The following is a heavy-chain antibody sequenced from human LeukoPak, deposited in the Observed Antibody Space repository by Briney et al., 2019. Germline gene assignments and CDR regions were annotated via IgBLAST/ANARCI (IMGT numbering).Heavy chain of an antibody. CDR3: ARVQYYYDSSGYFDFDY. CDR1: GFTFSSYG. D-gene: IGHD3-22*01. CDR2: ISGSGGST. Sequence: GGSLRLSCAASGFTFSSYGMSWVRQAPGKGLEWVSAISGSGGSTYYADSVKGRFTISRDNAKNTLYLQMNSLRAEDTAVYYCARVQYYYDSSGYFDFDYWGQGTLVTVSS. V-gene: IGHV3-23*01. J-gene: IGHJ4*02.